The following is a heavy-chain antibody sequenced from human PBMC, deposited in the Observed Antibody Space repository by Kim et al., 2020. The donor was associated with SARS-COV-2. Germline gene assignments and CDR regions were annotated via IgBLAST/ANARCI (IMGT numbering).Heavy chain of an antibody. CDR3: ARGSITMVRGARFDY. Sequence: PSLKSRVTISVDTSKNQFSLKLNSVTAADTAVYYCARGSITMVRGARFDYWGQGTLVTVSS. J-gene: IGHJ4*02. D-gene: IGHD3-10*01. V-gene: IGHV4-59*09.